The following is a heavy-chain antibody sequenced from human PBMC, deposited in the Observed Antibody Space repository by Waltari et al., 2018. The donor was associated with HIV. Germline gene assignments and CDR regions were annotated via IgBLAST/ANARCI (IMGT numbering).Heavy chain of an antibody. CDR1: GFNFKGSA. CDR3: TRWTAAAGTAFDD. V-gene: IGHV3-73*01. J-gene: IGHJ4*02. D-gene: IGHD6-13*01. Sequence: EVQLVESGGALVQPGGSLKLSCPASGFNFKGSAIHWVRQASGKGLGWVGRIRRKLDSFATAYGASMKGRFTISRDDSKNTAYLQMNSLKTEDMALYYCTRWTAAAGTAFDDWGLGTLVTVSS. CDR2: IRRKLDSFAT.